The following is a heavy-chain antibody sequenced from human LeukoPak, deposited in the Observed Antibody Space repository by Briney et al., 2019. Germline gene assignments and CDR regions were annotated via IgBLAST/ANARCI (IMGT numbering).Heavy chain of an antibody. D-gene: IGHD5-12*01. V-gene: IGHV1-18*01. CDR2: TNPYYGNT. Sequence: GASVKVSCKASGYTFSSYGISWVRQAPGQGLEWMGWTNPYYGNTNYAQNLQGRVTMTRDTSISTAYMELSRLRSDDTAVYYCARAGDLEATIGHFDYWGQGTLVTVSS. CDR3: ARAGDLEATIGHFDY. J-gene: IGHJ4*02. CDR1: GYTFSSYG.